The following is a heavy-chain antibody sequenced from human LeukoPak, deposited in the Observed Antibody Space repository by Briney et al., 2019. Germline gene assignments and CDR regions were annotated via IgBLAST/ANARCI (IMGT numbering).Heavy chain of an antibody. V-gene: IGHV3-11*01. J-gene: IGHJ4*02. CDR3: ARVISGTYGLDY. CDR1: GFTFSDYY. CDR2: IASSGSTI. Sequence: GGSLRLSCAASGFTFSDYYMTWIRQAPGKGLEWVSYIASSGSTIHYADSVKGRFTISRDNAKDSLFLQMNSLRADDTAIYYCARVISGTYGLDYWGQGTLVTVSS. D-gene: IGHD3-10*01.